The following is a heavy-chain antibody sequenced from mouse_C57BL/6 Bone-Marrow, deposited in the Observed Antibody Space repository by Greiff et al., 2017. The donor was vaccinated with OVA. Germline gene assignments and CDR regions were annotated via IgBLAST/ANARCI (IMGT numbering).Heavy chain of an antibody. D-gene: IGHD3-2*02. J-gene: IGHJ4*01. V-gene: IGHV2-9-1*01. CDR3: ARNDSSGSLYAMDY. CDR1: GFSLTSYA. Sequence: QVQLQQSGPGLVAPSQSLSITCTVSGFSLTSYAISWVRQPPGKGLEWLGVIWTGGGTNYNSALKSRLSISKDNSKSQVFLKMNSLQTDDTARYYCARNDSSGSLYAMDYWGQGTSVTVSS. CDR2: IWTGGGT.